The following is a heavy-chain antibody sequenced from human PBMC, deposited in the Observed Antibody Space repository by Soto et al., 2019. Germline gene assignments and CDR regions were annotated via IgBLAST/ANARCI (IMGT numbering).Heavy chain of an antibody. V-gene: IGHV1-69*13. D-gene: IGHD4-17*01. Sequence: SVKVSCKASGGTFSSYALSWVRQAPGQGLEWMGGIIPIFGTANYAQKFQGRVTITADESTSTAYMELSSLRSEDTAVYYCARDDYGGNSTALFDYWGQGTLVTVSS. J-gene: IGHJ4*02. CDR2: IIPIFGTA. CDR3: ARDDYGGNSTALFDY. CDR1: GGTFSSYA.